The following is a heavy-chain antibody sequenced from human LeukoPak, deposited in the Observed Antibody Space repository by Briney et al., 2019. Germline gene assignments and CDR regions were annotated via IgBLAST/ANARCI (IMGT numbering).Heavy chain of an antibody. D-gene: IGHD5-18*01. CDR1: EFTFSSYS. Sequence: PGGSLRLSCAASEFTFSSYSMIWVRQAPGKGLEWVSCISSRSTYIYYADSLKGRFTISRDDAKNSLYLQMNSLRAEDTAVYYCARVQERLWSFDYWGQGTLVTVSS. J-gene: IGHJ4*02. CDR2: ISSRSTYI. V-gene: IGHV3-21*01. CDR3: ARVQERLWSFDY.